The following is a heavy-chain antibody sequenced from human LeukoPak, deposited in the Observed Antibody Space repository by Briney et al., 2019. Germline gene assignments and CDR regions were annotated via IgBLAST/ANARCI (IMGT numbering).Heavy chain of an antibody. V-gene: IGHV3-23*01. J-gene: IGHJ5*02. CDR3: AKYDKVTTNWFDP. D-gene: IGHD4-17*01. CDR1: GFTFSSYG. Sequence: GGSLRLSCAASGFTFSSYGMSWVRQAPGKGLEWVSAISGSGGSTYYADSVKGRFTISRDNSKNTLYLQMNSLRAEDTAVHYCAKYDKVTTNWFDPWGQGTLVTVSS. CDR2: ISGSGGST.